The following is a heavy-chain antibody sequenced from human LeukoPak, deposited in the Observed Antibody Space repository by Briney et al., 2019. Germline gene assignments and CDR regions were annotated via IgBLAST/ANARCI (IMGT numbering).Heavy chain of an antibody. CDR2: IIPIFGTA. CDR1: GGTFSNYG. V-gene: IGHV1-69*13. J-gene: IGHJ4*02. Sequence: GASVKVSCTASGGTFSNYGISWVRQAPGQGLEWMGGIIPIFGTANYAQKFQGRVTITADESTSTAYMELSSLRSEDTAVYYCARKWGYDTSGYYYSYWGQGTLVTVSS. CDR3: ARKWGYDTSGYYYSY. D-gene: IGHD3-22*01.